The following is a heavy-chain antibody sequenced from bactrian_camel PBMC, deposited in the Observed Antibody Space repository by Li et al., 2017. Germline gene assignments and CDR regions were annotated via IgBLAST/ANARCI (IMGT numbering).Heavy chain of an antibody. Sequence: HVQLVESGGGSVQAGGSLRLSCEVSGAMHNSKCMGWFRQAPGKEREGVARIATGSGNTYYADSVKGRFTISQDNAKNTVYLQMNSLKPEDTAIYYCAARGPYCYTKLSVRDFTYWGQGTQVTVS. CDR3: AARGPYCYTKLSVRDFTY. CDR1: GAMHNSKC. CDR2: IATGSGNT. J-gene: IGHJ6*01. D-gene: IGHD2*01. V-gene: IGHV3S53*01.